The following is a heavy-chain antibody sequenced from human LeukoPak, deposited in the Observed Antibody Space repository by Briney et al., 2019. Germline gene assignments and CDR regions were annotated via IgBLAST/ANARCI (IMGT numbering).Heavy chain of an antibody. J-gene: IGHJ4*02. Sequence: PGGSLRLSCAASGFTFSNYAMTWVRQAPGKGLEWVSAINGGGSNTYYADSVKGRFTISRDNSKNTLYLQMNSLRADDTAVYYCAKVNYGSGTMRYFDYWGQGTLVTVSS. CDR3: AKVNYGSGTMRYFDY. CDR1: GFTFSNYA. V-gene: IGHV3-23*01. D-gene: IGHD3-10*01. CDR2: INGGGSNT.